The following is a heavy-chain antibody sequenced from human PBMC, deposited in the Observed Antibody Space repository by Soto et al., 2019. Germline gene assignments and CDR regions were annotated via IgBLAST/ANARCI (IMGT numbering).Heavy chain of an antibody. J-gene: IGHJ4*02. D-gene: IGHD5-18*01. CDR1: CYTFTIYF. V-gene: IGHV1-18*04. CDR2: ISAYNGNT. CDR3: AHLGYSYGQLNY. Sequence: ASVKVSFKASCYTFTIYFIIVLRQAPGQGLEWMGWISAYNGNTNYAQKLQGRVTMTTDTSTSKAYMELRSLRSDATAVYYCAHLGYSYGQLNYWGQGTLVTVSS.